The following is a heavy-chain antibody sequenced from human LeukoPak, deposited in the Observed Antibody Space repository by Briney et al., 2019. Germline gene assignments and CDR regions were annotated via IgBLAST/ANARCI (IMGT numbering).Heavy chain of an antibody. D-gene: IGHD3-10*01. CDR1: GFTFSTSP. Sequence: GGSLRLSCAASGFTFSTSPMHWVRQAPGKGLEYVSAINSNGGTTYYANSVKGRFTISRDNSKNTLYLQMNSLRAEDTAVYYCARVRSYGSGFDYWGQGTLVTVSS. J-gene: IGHJ4*02. V-gene: IGHV3-64*01. CDR3: ARVRSYGSGFDY. CDR2: INSNGGTT.